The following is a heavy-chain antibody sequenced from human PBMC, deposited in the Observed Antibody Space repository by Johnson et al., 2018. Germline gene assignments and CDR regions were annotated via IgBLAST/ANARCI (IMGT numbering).Heavy chain of an antibody. D-gene: IGHD3-3*01. CDR1: GFTFSSYW. V-gene: IGHV3-7*01. J-gene: IGHJ3*02. CDR3: ARSALDDAFDI. CDR2: IKQDGSEK. Sequence: VQLVESGGGLVQPGGSLRLSCAASGFTFSSYWMSWVRQAPGKGLEWVANIKQDGSEKYYVDSVKGRFTISRDNSKNTLYLKRGGLRAEDMAVYYCARSALDDAFDIWGQGTMVTVSS.